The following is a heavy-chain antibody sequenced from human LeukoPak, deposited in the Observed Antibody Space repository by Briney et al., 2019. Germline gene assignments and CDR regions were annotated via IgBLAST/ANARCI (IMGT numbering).Heavy chain of an antibody. D-gene: IGHD3-10*01. J-gene: IGHJ3*02. CDR1: GFTFSGRS. CDR2: ISNEGTTT. V-gene: IGHV3-74*01. CDR3: ARGWFGPDS. Sequence: GGSLRLSCAASGFTFSGRSMHWVRQAPGKGLVWISGISNEGTTTNYADSVKGRFTISRDNAKNTLHLQMKSLRAEDTAVYYCARGWFGPDSWDQGTMVTVSS.